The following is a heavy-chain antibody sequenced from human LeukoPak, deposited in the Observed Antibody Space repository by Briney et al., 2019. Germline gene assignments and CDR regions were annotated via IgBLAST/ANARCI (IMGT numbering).Heavy chain of an antibody. D-gene: IGHD5-24*01. Sequence: GGSLRLSCAASGFTVSSNYMSWVRQAPGKGLEWVSVIYSGGSTYYADSVKGRFTISRDNSKNTLYLQMNSLRAEDTAVYYCAKDLGDGYNYIYYYYYYGMDVWGQGTTVTVSS. J-gene: IGHJ6*02. V-gene: IGHV3-66*01. CDR3: AKDLGDGYNYIYYYYYYGMDV. CDR2: IYSGGST. CDR1: GFTVSSNY.